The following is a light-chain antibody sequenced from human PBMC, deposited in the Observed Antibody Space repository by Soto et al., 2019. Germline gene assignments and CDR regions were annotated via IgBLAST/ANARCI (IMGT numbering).Light chain of an antibody. Sequence: IQLTQSPSSLSASIGDRVSITCRASQGISSLLAWYQQKPGKAPKLLIYGATTLRSGVPSRFSGSGSGTDFTLTIPSLQPEDFATYYCQQFKDSFTFGQGTRLEI. CDR2: GAT. J-gene: IGKJ5*01. V-gene: IGKV1-9*01. CDR3: QQFKDSFT. CDR1: QGISSL.